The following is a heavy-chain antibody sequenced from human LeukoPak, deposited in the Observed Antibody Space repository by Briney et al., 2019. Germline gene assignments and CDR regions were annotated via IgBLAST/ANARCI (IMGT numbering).Heavy chain of an antibody. CDR2: ISSISSTR. CDR1: GFTFSSYS. D-gene: IGHD2-2*01. CDR3: ARVPYALGYCSSTSCKEYAFDI. V-gene: IGHV3-48*04. Sequence: PGGSLRLSCAVSGFTFSSYSMNWVRQAPGKGLEWVSYISSISSTRHYADSVKGRFTISRDNAKNSLYLQMNSLRAEDTAVYYCARVPYALGYCSSTSCKEYAFDIWGQGTMVTVSS. J-gene: IGHJ3*02.